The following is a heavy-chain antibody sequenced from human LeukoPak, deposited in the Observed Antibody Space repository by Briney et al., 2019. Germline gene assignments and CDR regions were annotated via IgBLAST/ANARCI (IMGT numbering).Heavy chain of an antibody. J-gene: IGHJ4*02. Sequence: PSETLSLTCTVSGGSISSYYWSWIRQPPGKGLEWIGYIYYSGSTNYTPSLKSRVTTSVDTSKNQFSLNLSSVTAADTAVSYCARRDFWSGYSYFDYWGQGTLVTVSS. CDR3: ARRDFWSGYSYFDY. D-gene: IGHD3-3*01. CDR2: IYYSGST. V-gene: IGHV4-59*08. CDR1: GGSISSYY.